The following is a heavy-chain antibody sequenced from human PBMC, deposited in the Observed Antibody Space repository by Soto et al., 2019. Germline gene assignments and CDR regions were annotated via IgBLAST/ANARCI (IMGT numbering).Heavy chain of an antibody. V-gene: IGHV5-51*01. J-gene: IGHJ6*02. CDR3: ARRGSGRAAAGNYYYYYGMDV. D-gene: IGHD6-13*01. CDR1: GYSFTSYW. CDR2: IYPGDSDT. Sequence: GESLKISCKGSGYSFTSYWIGWVRQMPGKGLEWMGIIYPGDSDTRYSPSFQGQVTISADKSISTAYLQWSSLKASDTAMYYCARRGSGRAAAGNYYYYYGMDVWGQGTTVTVSS.